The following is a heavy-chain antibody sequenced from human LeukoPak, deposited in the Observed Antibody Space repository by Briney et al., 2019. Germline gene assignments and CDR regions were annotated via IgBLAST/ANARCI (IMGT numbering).Heavy chain of an antibody. J-gene: IGHJ5*02. CDR1: GGSISSGDYH. Sequence: SQTLSLTCTVSGGSISSGDYHWSWIRQPPGKGLEWIGYIYYGGSTNYNPSLRSRVTMSVDTSKNQFSLKLSSVTAADTAVYYCARVTIFGVARPNWFDPWGQGTLVTVSS. V-gene: IGHV4-61*08. CDR2: IYYGGST. CDR3: ARVTIFGVARPNWFDP. D-gene: IGHD3-3*01.